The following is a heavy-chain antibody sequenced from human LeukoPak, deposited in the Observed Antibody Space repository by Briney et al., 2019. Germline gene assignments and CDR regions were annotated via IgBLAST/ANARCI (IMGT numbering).Heavy chain of an antibody. J-gene: IGHJ4*02. CDR1: GFTFSNYG. V-gene: IGHV3-30*02. D-gene: IGHD6-13*01. Sequence: GGSLRLSCAASGFTFSNYGMHWVRQAPGKGLEWVAFIRYDGKYKYYADFVKGRFTISRDNSKNTLYLQMNSLRAEDTAVYYCAKDGQFSSSWYDYWGQGTLVTVSS. CDR3: AKDGQFSSSWYDY. CDR2: IRYDGKYK.